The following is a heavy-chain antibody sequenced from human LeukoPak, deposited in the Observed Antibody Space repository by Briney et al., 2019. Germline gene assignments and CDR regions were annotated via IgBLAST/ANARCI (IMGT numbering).Heavy chain of an antibody. V-gene: IGHV4-61*02. D-gene: IGHD3-22*01. CDR2: IYTSGST. J-gene: IGHJ4*02. Sequence: PSETLSLTCTVSGGSISSGSYYWRWIRQPAGKGLEWIGRIYTSGSTNYHPSLKSRVTMSVDTSKNQFSLKLSSVTAADTAVYYCARDGRAYYYDSSGYYPLDYWGQGTLVTVSS. CDR3: ARDGRAYYYDSSGYYPLDY. CDR1: GGSISSGSYY.